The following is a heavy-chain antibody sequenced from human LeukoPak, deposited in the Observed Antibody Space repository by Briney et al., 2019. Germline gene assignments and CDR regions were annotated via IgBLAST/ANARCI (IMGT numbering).Heavy chain of an antibody. CDR2: INYSGST. V-gene: IGHV4-59*12. CDR3: ARAAVAGTLLYYYYYMDV. D-gene: IGHD6-19*01. J-gene: IGHJ6*03. CDR1: GASISSYY. Sequence: SETLSLTCTVSGASISSYYWSWIRQPPGKGLEWIAYINYSGSTRYNPSLKSRVTISVDTSKNQFSLKLSSVTAADTAVYYCARAAVAGTLLYYYYYMDVWGKGTTVTVSS.